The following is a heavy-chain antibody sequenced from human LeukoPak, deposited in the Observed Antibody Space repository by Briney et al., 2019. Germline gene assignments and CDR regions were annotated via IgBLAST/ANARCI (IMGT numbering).Heavy chain of an antibody. D-gene: IGHD6-6*01. CDR3: ASTPSIARIGYYYYMDV. J-gene: IGHJ6*03. Sequence: NPSETLSLTCTVSGGSISSSSYYWGWIRQPPGKGLEWIGSIHYSGSTYYNPSLKSRVTISVDTSKNQFSLKLSSVTAADTAVYYCASTPSIARIGYYYYMDVWGKGTTVTISS. CDR2: IHYSGST. V-gene: IGHV4-39*07. CDR1: GGSISSSSYY.